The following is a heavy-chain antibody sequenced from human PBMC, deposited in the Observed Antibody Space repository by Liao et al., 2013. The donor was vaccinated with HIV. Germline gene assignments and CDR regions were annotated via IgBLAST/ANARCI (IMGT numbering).Heavy chain of an antibody. CDR3: ARGRGYGDYGAFDM. D-gene: IGHD4-17*01. CDR2: LHSSGRT. V-gene: IGHV4-61*02. CDR1: GGSINSVSSY. J-gene: IGHJ3*02. Sequence: QVHLQESGPGLVKPSQTLSLTCSVSGGSINSVSSYWTWIRQPAGKGLEWIGHLHSSGRTNYNPSLRGRVTISVDTSKSQFSLRLRSVTAADTAVYYCARGRGYGDYGAFDMWGQGTLVTVSA.